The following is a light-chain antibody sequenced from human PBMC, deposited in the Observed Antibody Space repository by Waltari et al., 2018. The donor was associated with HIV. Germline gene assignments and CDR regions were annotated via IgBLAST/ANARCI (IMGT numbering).Light chain of an antibody. V-gene: IGLV2-14*03. J-gene: IGLJ2*01. CDR3: SSYTSSRTVV. CDR1: SSDVGRYNY. CDR2: DVS. Sequence: QSALTQPASVSGSPGQSINLSCNGASSDVGRYNYVSWYQHHPGKAPKLIIYDVSKWPAGCSSRVSGSKSGTTASLPISALQSDDEADSYCSSYTSSRTVVFGGGTKLTFL.